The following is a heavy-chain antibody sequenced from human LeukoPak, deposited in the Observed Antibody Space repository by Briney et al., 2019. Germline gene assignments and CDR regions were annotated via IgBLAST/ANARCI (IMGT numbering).Heavy chain of an antibody. D-gene: IGHD3-22*01. V-gene: IGHV4-34*01. J-gene: IGHJ4*02. CDR2: INHSGST. CDR1: GGSFSGYY. Sequence: PETLSLTCAVYGGSFSGYYWSWIRQPPGKGLEWIGEINHSGSTNYNPSLKSRVTISVDTSKNQFSLKLSSVTAADTAVYYCARVLDYYDSSGYLTAYYFDYWGQGTLVTVSS. CDR3: ARVLDYYDSSGYLTAYYFDY.